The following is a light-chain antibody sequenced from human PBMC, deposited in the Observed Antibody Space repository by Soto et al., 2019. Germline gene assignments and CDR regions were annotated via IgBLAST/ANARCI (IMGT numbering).Light chain of an antibody. CDR3: QEYDNWPPQGT. CDR1: QSVSIN. CDR2: GAS. V-gene: IGKV3-15*01. Sequence: TVLAQSPGTLTVSPGERASLSCRASQSVSINLAWYQQKPGQAPRLLIDGASTRATGIPARFSGSGSVTEFTRSINSLQSEDFAVYYCQEYDNWPPQGTFGQGTKVDIK. J-gene: IGKJ1*01.